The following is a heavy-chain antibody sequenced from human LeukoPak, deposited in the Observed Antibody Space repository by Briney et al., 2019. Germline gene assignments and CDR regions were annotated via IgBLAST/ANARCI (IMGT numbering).Heavy chain of an antibody. J-gene: IGHJ4*02. CDR2: IKQDGSEK. CDR3: ARASSAAFDY. D-gene: IGHD3-10*01. CDR1: GFTFSSYW. V-gene: IGHV3-7*01. Sequence: PGGSLRLSCAASGFTFSSYWMNWVRQTPGKGLEWVANIKQDGSEKYYVDSVKGRFTISRDNAKNSLYLQMNSLRVEDTAVYYCARASSAAFDYWGQGTLVTVSS.